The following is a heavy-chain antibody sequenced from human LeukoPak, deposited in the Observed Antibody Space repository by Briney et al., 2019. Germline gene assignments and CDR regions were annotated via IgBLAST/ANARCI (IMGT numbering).Heavy chain of an antibody. D-gene: IGHD6-19*01. CDR3: AKDSPRVSGWWYFDY. V-gene: IGHV3-23*01. CDR2: ISAGGGNA. J-gene: IGHJ4*02. Sequence: QTGGSLRLSCAASGFTFSSYDMGWVRQAPGKGLEWVSAISAGGGNAYYADSVKGRFTISRDNSKNTLHLQMNSLRAEDTAVFYCAKDSPRVSGWWYFDYWGQGILVTVSS. CDR1: GFTFSSYD.